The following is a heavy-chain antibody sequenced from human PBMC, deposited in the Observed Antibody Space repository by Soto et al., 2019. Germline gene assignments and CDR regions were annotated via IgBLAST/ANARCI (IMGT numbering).Heavy chain of an antibody. V-gene: IGHV4-39*01. CDR3: ARIGGLMVRGVEHWFAP. D-gene: IGHD3-10*01. CDR1: GGSISRSSYY. Sequence: QLQLQESGPGLVEPSETLSLTCSVSGGSISRSSYYWGWIRQPPGKGLEWIGSIHYSGSTNYNPSFTHRFTISVDTSKNQFALRLTAVTAADTAAYYCARIGGLMVRGVEHWFAPWGQGILVTVSS. J-gene: IGHJ5*02. CDR2: IHYSGST.